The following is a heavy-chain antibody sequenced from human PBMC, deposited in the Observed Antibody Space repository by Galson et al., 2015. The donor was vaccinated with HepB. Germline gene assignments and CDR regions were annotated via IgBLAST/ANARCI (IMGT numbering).Heavy chain of an antibody. CDR2: IIPVYGTS. CDR1: GGTFNNYA. CDR3: ARDMGQGSSATPFYFDY. V-gene: IGHV1-69*13. J-gene: IGHJ4*02. D-gene: IGHD3-22*01. Sequence: SVKVSCKASGGTFNNYAVSWVRQAPGHGLEWMGGIIPVYGTSNYAQKFQGRVTITADESTSTVYMEMSSLRSEDTAMYYCARDMGQGSSATPFYFDYWGQGTLVTVSS.